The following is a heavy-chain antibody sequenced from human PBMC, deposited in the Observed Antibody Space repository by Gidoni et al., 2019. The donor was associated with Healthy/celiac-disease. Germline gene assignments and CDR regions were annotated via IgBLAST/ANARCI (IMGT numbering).Heavy chain of an antibody. D-gene: IGHD5-12*01. CDR1: GGSISSYS. V-gene: IGHV4-59*08. CDR2: IYYSGST. J-gene: IGHJ4*02. CDR3: ARSGYSGYDSYFDY. Sequence: QVQLQESGSGLVKPSETLTLTCTVSGGSISSYSWSWIRQPPRKGLEWIGYIYYSGSTNYNPSLKSRVTISVDTSKNQYSLKLSSVTAADTAVYYCARSGYSGYDSYFDYWGQGTLVTVSS.